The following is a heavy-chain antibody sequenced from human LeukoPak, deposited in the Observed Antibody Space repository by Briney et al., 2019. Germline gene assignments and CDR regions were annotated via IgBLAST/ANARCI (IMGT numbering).Heavy chain of an antibody. CDR3: ARDHYYDSSGPHD. J-gene: IGHJ4*02. CDR1: GGSFSGYY. D-gene: IGHD3-22*01. Sequence: SETLSLTSAVYGGSFSGYYWSWIRQPPGKGLEWIGEINHSGSTNYNPSLKSRVTISVDTSKNQFSLKLSSVTAADTAVYYCARDHYYDSSGPHDWGQGTLVTVSS. V-gene: IGHV4-34*01. CDR2: INHSGST.